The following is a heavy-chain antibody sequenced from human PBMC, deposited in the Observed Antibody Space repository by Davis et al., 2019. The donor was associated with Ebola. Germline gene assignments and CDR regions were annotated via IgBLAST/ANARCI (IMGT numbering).Heavy chain of an antibody. V-gene: IGHV3-11*01. CDR3: AKVRFDYYYGMDV. J-gene: IGHJ6*02. D-gene: IGHD3-16*01. Sequence: GGSLRLSCAASGFTFSDYYMSWIRQAPGKGLEWVSYISSSGSTIYYADSVKGRFTISRDNSKNTLYLQMNSLRAEDTAVYYCAKVRFDYYYGMDVWGQGTTVTVSS. CDR1: GFTFSDYY. CDR2: ISSSGSTI.